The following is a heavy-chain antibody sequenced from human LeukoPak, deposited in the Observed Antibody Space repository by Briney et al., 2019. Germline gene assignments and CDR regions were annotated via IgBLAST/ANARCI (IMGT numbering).Heavy chain of an antibody. CDR2: IYPGDSDT. CDR1: GYTFTNYW. D-gene: IGHD3-3*01. J-gene: IGHJ6*03. CDR3: ATQSKGYYDFWSGHPAHYYYYYMDV. V-gene: IGHV5-51*01. Sequence: GESLKISCKVSGYTFTNYWIGWVRQMPGKGLEWMGIIYPGDSDTRYSPSFQGQVTISADESISTAYLQWSSLKASDTAMYYCATQSKGYYDFWSGHPAHYYYYYMDVWGKGTTVTVSS.